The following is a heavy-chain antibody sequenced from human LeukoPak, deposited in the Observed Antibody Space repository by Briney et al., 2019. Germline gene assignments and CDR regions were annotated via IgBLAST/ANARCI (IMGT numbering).Heavy chain of an antibody. CDR3: ARAEWSATAVGWFDP. CDR2: IYYTGNT. CDR1: GGSISSYY. J-gene: IGHJ5*02. Sequence: SETLSLTCTVSGGSISSYYWSWIRQPPGKVLEGLGYIYYTGNTNYNPSLKSRVTISIDTSKNQFSLKLSTVTAADTAVYYCARAEWSATAVGWFDPWGQGTLVTVSS. V-gene: IGHV4-59*01. D-gene: IGHD2-15*01.